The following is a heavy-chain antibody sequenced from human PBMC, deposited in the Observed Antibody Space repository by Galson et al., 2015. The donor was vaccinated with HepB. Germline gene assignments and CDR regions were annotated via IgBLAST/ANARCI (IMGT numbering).Heavy chain of an antibody. Sequence: SLRLSCAASGFTFSSYGMHWVRQAPGKGLEWVAVIWYDGSNKYYADSVKGRFTISRDNSKNTLYLQMNSLRAEDTAVYYCARNSYGSLAIFDYWGQGTLVTVSS. V-gene: IGHV3-33*01. CDR1: GFTFSSYG. CDR3: ARNSYGSLAIFDY. J-gene: IGHJ4*02. D-gene: IGHD5-18*01. CDR2: IWYDGSNK.